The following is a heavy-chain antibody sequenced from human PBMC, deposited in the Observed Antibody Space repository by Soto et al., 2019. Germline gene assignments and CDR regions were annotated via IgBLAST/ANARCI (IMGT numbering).Heavy chain of an antibody. J-gene: IGHJ4*02. CDR2: ISGSGGST. V-gene: IGHV3-23*01. CDR3: AKVKKVTTSFIRPDYFDY. D-gene: IGHD4-17*01. CDR1: GFTFSSYA. Sequence: GSLRLSCAASGFTFSSYAMSWVRQAPGKGLEWVSAISGSGGSTYYADSVKGRFTISRDNSKNTLYLQMNSLRAEDTAVYYCAKVKKVTTSFIRPDYFDYWGQGTQVTVSS.